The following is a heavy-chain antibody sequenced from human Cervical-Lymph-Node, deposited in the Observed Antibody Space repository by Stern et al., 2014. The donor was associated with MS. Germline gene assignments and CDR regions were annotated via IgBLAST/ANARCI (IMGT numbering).Heavy chain of an antibody. V-gene: IGHV3-7*01. D-gene: IGHD1-7*01. CDR1: GFTFSRYW. J-gene: IGHJ4*02. CDR3: ARSGADWNYPSDS. Sequence: EMQLVESGGGLVQPGGSLRLACAASGFTFSRYWMTWVRQAPGKGLEWVANIKQDESEKYYVDSVKGRFTISRDNAENSLYLQMNSLRAEDTAVYYCARSGADWNYPSDSWGQGTLVTVSS. CDR2: IKQDESEK.